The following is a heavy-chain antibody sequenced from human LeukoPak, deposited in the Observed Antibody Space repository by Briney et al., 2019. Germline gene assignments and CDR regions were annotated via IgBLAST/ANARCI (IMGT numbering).Heavy chain of an antibody. J-gene: IGHJ3*02. Sequence: ASVKVSCKASGXXFTGYYMHWVRQAPXXXXXWXGWINPNSGGTNYAQKFQGRVTMTRDTSISTAYMELSRLRSDDTAVYYCATYYYDSSGQSGAFDIWGQGTMVTVSS. D-gene: IGHD3-22*01. CDR3: ATYYYDSSGQSGAFDI. V-gene: IGHV1-2*02. CDR2: INPNSGGT. CDR1: GXXFTGYY.